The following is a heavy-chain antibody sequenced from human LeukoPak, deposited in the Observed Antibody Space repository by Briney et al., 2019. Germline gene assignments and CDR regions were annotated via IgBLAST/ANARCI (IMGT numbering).Heavy chain of an antibody. CDR3: ARIYSYGTYNWFDP. V-gene: IGHV4-34*01. D-gene: IGHD5-18*01. Sequence: SETLSLTCAVYGGSFSGYYWSWIRQPPGKGLEWIGEINHSGSTNYNPSPKSRVTISVDTSKNQFSLKLSSVTAADTAVYYCARIYSYGTYNWFDPWGQGTLVTVSS. CDR1: GGSFSGYY. CDR2: INHSGST. J-gene: IGHJ5*02.